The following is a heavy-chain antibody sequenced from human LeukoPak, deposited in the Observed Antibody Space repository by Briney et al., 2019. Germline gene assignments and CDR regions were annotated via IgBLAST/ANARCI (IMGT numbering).Heavy chain of an antibody. V-gene: IGHV1-2*02. CDR1: GYTFTGYY. D-gene: IGHD6-13*01. CDR3: ARAIAAAHFDY. Sequence: GGSLRLSCKASGYTFTGYYMHWVRQAPGQGLEWMGWINPNSGGTNYAQKFQGRVTMTRDTSISTAYMELSRLRSDDTAVYYCARAIAAAHFDYWGQGTLVTVSS. J-gene: IGHJ4*02. CDR2: INPNSGGT.